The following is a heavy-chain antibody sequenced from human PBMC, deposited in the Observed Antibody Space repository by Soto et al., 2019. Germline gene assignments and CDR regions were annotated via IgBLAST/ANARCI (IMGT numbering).Heavy chain of an antibody. CDR3: AREGYYDFWSCKKNWFDP. D-gene: IGHD3-3*01. V-gene: IGHV1-8*01. J-gene: IGHJ5*02. CDR2: MNPNSGNT. CDR1: GYTFTSYD. Sequence: ASVKVSCKASGYTFTSYDINWVRQATGQGLEWMGWMNPNSGNTGYAQKFQGRVTMTRNTSISTAYMELSSLRSEDTAVYYCAREGYYDFWSCKKNWFDPWGQGTLVTVSS.